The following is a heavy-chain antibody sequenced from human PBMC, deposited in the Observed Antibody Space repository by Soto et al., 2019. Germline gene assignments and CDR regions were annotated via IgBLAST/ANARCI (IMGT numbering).Heavy chain of an antibody. CDR1: GFTFGDYA. V-gene: IGHV3-49*03. Sequence: GGSLRLSCTASGFTFGDYAMSWFRQAPGKGLEWVGFIRSKAYGGTTEYAASVKGRFTISRDDSKSIAYLQMNSLKTEDTAVYYCTRCLWLSYYYYGMDVWGQGTTVTVSS. J-gene: IGHJ6*02. CDR2: IRSKAYGGTT. CDR3: TRCLWLSYYYYGMDV. D-gene: IGHD3-10*01.